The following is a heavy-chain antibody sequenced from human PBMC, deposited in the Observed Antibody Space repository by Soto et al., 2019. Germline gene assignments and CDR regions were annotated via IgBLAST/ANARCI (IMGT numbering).Heavy chain of an antibody. Sequence: QGERQESGPGLVKLSQSLSLTCTVSGGSISGGASYWTWIREYPGKGLEWIGYFYYSGSTYYSPSLKCRVAISVDTSKNQFSLVLNSVTATDTAVYYCARAFTAAHGSHNTFGMDVWGQGTTVTVSS. V-gene: IGHV4-31*03. D-gene: IGHD6-13*01. J-gene: IGHJ6*02. CDR3: ARAFTAAHGSHNTFGMDV. CDR2: FYYSGST. CDR1: GGSISGGASY.